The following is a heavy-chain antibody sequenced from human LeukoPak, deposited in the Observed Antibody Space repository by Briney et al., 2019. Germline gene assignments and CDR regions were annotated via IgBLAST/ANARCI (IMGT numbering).Heavy chain of an antibody. D-gene: IGHD6-13*01. CDR3: ARHASASYSSSWYRDAFDI. CDR1: GGSISSSSYY. CDR2: IYYSGST. Sequence: SETLSLTCTVSGGSISSSSYYWGWIRQPPGKGLEWIGSIYYSGSTYYNPSLKSRVTISVDTSKNQFSLKLSSVTAADTAVYYCARHASASYSSSWYRDAFDIWGQGTMVTVSS. J-gene: IGHJ3*02. V-gene: IGHV4-39*01.